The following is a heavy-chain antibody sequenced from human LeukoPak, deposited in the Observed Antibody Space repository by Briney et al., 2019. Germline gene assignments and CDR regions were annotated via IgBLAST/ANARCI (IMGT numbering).Heavy chain of an antibody. V-gene: IGHV4-59*08. CDR3: ARHRYSSGWPDY. CDR2: IYYSGST. CDR1: GGSISSYY. D-gene: IGHD6-19*01. Sequence: SETLSLTCTVPGGSISSYYWSWIRQPPGKGLEWIGYIYYSGSTNYNPSLKSRVTISVDTSKNQFSLKLSSVTAADTAVYYCARHRYSSGWPDYWGQGTLVTVSS. J-gene: IGHJ4*02.